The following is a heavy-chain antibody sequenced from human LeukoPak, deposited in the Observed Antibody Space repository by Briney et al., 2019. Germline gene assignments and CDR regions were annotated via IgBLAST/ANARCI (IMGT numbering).Heavy chain of an antibody. D-gene: IGHD6-19*01. J-gene: IGHJ3*02. CDR3: AKGEAVGAGSRKSAFDI. CDR2: ISGSGGST. Sequence: GGSLRLSCAASGFTFSSYAMSWVRHAPGKGLGWVSAISGSGGSTYYADSAKGRFTISRDNSKNTLYLQMNSLRAEDTAVYYCAKGEAVGAGSRKSAFDIWGQGTMVTVSS. CDR1: GFTFSSYA. V-gene: IGHV3-23*01.